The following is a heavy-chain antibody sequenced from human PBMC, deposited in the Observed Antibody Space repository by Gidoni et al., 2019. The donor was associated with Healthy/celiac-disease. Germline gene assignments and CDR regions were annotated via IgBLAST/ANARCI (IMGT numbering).Heavy chain of an antibody. CDR1: GYTFTGYY. Sequence: QVQLVQSGAEVKKPGASVKVSCKASGYTFTGYYMPWVRQAPGQGLEWMGWINPNSGGTNYAQKFQGRVTMTRDTSISTAYMELSRLRSDDTAVYYCASSARESTMVWGVTPTLDYWGQGTLVTVSS. CDR2: INPNSGGT. J-gene: IGHJ4*02. V-gene: IGHV1-2*02. CDR3: ASSARESTMVWGVTPTLDY. D-gene: IGHD3-10*01.